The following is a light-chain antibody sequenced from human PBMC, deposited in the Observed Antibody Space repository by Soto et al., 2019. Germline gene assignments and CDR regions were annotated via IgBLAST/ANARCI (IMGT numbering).Light chain of an antibody. V-gene: IGKV3-11*01. J-gene: IGKJ1*01. CDR2: DAS. CDR3: QQYGSSGT. Sequence: NVLTQSPATLSLSPGEIATLSCRASQTVSSYLLWYQQKRGQAPRLLIYDASNRATGIPARFSGSGSGTDFTLPISSLEPEDFAVYYCQQYGSSGTFGQGTKVDIK. CDR1: QTVSSY.